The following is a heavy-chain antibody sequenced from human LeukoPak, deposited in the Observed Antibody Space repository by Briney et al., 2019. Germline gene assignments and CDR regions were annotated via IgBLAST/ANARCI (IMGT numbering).Heavy chain of an antibody. CDR1: GFTFSSYG. D-gene: IGHD5-18*01. CDR2: MWYDGSNK. Sequence: GGSLRLSCAASGFTFSSYGMHWVRQAPGKGLEGVAIMWYDGSNKYYTDSVKGRFTISRDNSKNTLYLQMNSLRVEDTAVYYCAREDTALVIAYWGQGTLVTVSS. V-gene: IGHV3-33*01. J-gene: IGHJ4*02. CDR3: AREDTALVIAY.